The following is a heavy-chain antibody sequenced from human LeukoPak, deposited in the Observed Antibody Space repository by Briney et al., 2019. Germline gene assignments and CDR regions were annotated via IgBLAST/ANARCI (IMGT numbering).Heavy chain of an antibody. D-gene: IGHD3-9*01. CDR2: ISGSGGST. V-gene: IGHV3-23*01. J-gene: IGHJ6*02. Sequence: GGSLRLSCAASGFTFSSYAMSWVRQAPGKGLEWASAISGSGGSTYYADSVKGRFTISRDNSKNTLYLQMNSLRAEDTAVYYCAKDHYDILTGYYRHYYYYGMDVWGQGTTVTVSS. CDR1: GFTFSSYA. CDR3: AKDHYDILTGYYRHYYYYGMDV.